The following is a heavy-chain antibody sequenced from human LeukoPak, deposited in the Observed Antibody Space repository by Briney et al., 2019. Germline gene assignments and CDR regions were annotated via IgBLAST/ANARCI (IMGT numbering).Heavy chain of an antibody. V-gene: IGHV3-23*01. CDR2: ISGSGGST. J-gene: IGHJ4*02. CDR3: ARGSGNYYFDH. D-gene: IGHD1-26*01. CDR1: GFTFSSYA. Sequence: GGSLRLSCAASGFTFSSYAMSWVRQAPGKGLEWVSAISGSGGSTYYADSVKGRFTISRDNSKNTLYLQMSSLRVGDTAVYYCARGSGNYYFDHWGQGTLVTVSS.